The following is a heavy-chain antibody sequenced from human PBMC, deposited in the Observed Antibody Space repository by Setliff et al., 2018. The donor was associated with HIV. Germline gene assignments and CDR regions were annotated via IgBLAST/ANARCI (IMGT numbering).Heavy chain of an antibody. J-gene: IGHJ6*03. V-gene: IGHV4-34*01. Sequence: SETLSLTCTVYGGSFSGYYWSWIRQPPGKGLEWIGEINHSGSTNYNPSLKSRVTISIDTSRNQLSLKLSSVTAADTAVYYCARGIGTRYNYYMDVWGIGTTVTVSS. CDR1: GGSFSGYY. CDR2: INHSGST. CDR3: ARGIGTRYNYYMDV. D-gene: IGHD1-20*01.